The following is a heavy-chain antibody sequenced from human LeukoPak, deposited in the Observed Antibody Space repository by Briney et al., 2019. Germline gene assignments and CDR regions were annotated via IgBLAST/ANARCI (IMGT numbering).Heavy chain of an antibody. V-gene: IGHV3-72*01. J-gene: IGHJ4*02. D-gene: IGHD6-19*01. CDR1: GFTFSVHY. Sequence: GGSLRLFCAASGFTFSVHYMVWVRQAPGKGLVWLGRSRNRAKSYTTAYAASVRRSLTISRDDSQNSLYLQMRSLKTGDTAVYHCVRVAYTSDWHFDYWGQGTLVTVSS. CDR2: SRNRAKSYTT. CDR3: VRVAYTSDWHFDY.